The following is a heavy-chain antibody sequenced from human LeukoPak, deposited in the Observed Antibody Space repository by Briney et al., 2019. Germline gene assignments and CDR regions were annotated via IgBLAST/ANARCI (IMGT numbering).Heavy chain of an antibody. CDR2: INPNSGGT. Sequence: ASVKVSCKASGYTFTSYYMHWVRQAPGQGLEWMGWINPNSGGTNYAQKFQGRVTMTRDTSISTAYMELSRLRSDDTAVYYCARVRPSSCCRRGPPDGLMFDPWGQGTLVTVSS. CDR3: ARVRPSSCCRRGPPDGLMFDP. D-gene: IGHD2-2*01. V-gene: IGHV1-2*02. CDR1: GYTFTSYY. J-gene: IGHJ5*02.